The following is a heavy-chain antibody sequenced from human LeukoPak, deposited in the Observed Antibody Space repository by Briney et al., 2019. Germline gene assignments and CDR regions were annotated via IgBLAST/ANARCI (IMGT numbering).Heavy chain of an antibody. V-gene: IGHV4-59*01. CDR2: IYSSGST. J-gene: IGHJ6*02. Sequence: TSSETLSLTCTVSGGSISSYYWSWIRQPPGKGLEWIGYIYSSGSTNYNPSLKSRVTITVDTSKSQFSLNLSSVTAADTAVYHCARTQALEYASSGYYYYGMDVWGQGTTVTVSS. CDR1: GGSISSYY. D-gene: IGHD2-2*01. CDR3: ARTQALEYASSGYYYYGMDV.